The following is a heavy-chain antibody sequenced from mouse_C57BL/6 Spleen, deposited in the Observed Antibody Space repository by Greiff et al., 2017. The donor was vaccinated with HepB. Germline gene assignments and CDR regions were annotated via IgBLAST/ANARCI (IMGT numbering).Heavy chain of an antibody. CDR3: ARSLYWYYGNPFAY. CDR2: INPSNGGT. D-gene: IGHD1-1*01. CDR1: GYTFTSYW. V-gene: IGHV1-53*01. Sequence: QVQLQQSGTELVKPGASVKLSCKASGYTFTSYWMHWVKQRPGQGLEWIGNINPSNGGTNYNEKFKSKATLTVDKSSSTAYMQLSSLTSEDSAVYYCARSLYWYYGNPFAYWGQGTLVTVSA. J-gene: IGHJ3*01.